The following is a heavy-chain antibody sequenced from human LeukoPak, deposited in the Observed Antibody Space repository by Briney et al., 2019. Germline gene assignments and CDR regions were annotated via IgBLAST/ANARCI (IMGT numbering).Heavy chain of an antibody. CDR3: ARHQLLGPCFKGVCSDAFDI. CDR1: GXRFTSYC. D-gene: IGHD2-8*01. CDR2: IDPSDSYT. Sequence: GESLRISFKGSGXRFTSYCISWVRQMPGKGLEWMGRIDPSDSYTNYSPSFQGHLTISADKSISTAYLQWSSLKASDTAMYYCARHQLLGPCFKGVCSDAFDIWGQGTMVTVSS. V-gene: IGHV5-10-1*01. J-gene: IGHJ3*02.